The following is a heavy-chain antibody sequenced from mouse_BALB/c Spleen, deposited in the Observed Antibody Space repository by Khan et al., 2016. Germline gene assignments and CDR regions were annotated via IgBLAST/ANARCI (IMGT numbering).Heavy chain of an antibody. Sequence: EVQLVESGPGLVKPSQSLSLTCTVTGYSITSDYAWNWIRQFPGNKLEWMGYITYSGTTTYNPSLKRRISITRDTSKNQFFLQLNSVTTEDTATYYCARWLDAMDYWGQGTSVTVSS. D-gene: IGHD2-2*01. CDR2: ITYSGTT. CDR1: GYSITSDYA. V-gene: IGHV3-2*02. CDR3: ARWLDAMDY. J-gene: IGHJ4*01.